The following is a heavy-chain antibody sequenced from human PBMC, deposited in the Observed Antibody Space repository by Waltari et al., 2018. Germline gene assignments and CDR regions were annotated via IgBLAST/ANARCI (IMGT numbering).Heavy chain of an antibody. CDR2: ISYDGSNK. V-gene: IGHV3-30-3*01. CDR3: ARAGYSGYDFPDY. Sequence: QVQLVESGGGVVQPGRSLRLSCAASGFTFSSYDLPWVRQAPGKGLEWVAVISYDGSNKYYADSVKGRFTISRDNSKNTLYLQMNGLRAEDTAVYYCARAGYSGYDFPDYWGQGTLVTVSS. D-gene: IGHD5-12*01. J-gene: IGHJ4*02. CDR1: GFTFSSYD.